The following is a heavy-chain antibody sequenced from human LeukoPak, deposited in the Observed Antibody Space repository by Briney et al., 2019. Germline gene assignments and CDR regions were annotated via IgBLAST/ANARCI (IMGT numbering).Heavy chain of an antibody. CDR1: GGSISTTNW. CDR3: AREGGPYRPLDY. V-gene: IGHV4-4*02. CDR2: VHLSGRT. Sequence: SETLSLTCGVSGGSISTTNWWTWVRQPPGEGLEWIGEVHLSGRTHYNPSLESRVTMSVDMSENHISLRLTSVTAADAAVYYCAREGGPYRPLDYSGQGTLVTVSS. J-gene: IGHJ4*02.